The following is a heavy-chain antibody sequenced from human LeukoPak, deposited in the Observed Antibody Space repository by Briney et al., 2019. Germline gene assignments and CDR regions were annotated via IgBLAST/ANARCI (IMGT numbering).Heavy chain of an antibody. V-gene: IGHV4-39*07. Sequence: SETLSLTCTVSGGFVSSSSYYWGWIRQPPGKGLEWIGSIYYSGSTYYNPSLKSRVTISVDTSKNQFSLKLSSVTAADTAVYYCARGGYCSSTSCYPPYYYYYMDVWGKGTTVTVSS. D-gene: IGHD2-2*01. J-gene: IGHJ6*03. CDR2: IYYSGST. CDR1: GGFVSSSSYY. CDR3: ARGGYCSSTSCYPPYYYYYMDV.